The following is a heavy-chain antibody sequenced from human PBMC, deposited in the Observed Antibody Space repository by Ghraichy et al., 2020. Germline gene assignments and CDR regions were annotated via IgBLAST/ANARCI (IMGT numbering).Heavy chain of an antibody. V-gene: IGHV4-34*01. Sequence: SQTLSLTCAVYGGSFSGYYWSWIRQPPGKGLEWIGEINHSGSTNYNPSLKSRVTISVDTSKNQFSLKLSSVTAADTAVYYSARALNPYGMDVWGQGTTVTVSS. CDR3: ARALNPYGMDV. J-gene: IGHJ6*02. D-gene: IGHD1-14*01. CDR2: INHSGST. CDR1: GGSFSGYY.